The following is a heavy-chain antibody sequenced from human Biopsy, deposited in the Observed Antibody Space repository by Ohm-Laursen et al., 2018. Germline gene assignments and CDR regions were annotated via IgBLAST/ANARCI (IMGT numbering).Heavy chain of an antibody. CDR3: ARDEGLLRAFDI. CDR1: GGSISGHF. CDR2: IYSNGNT. V-gene: IGHV4-4*07. Sequence: SETLSLTCTVSGGSISGHFWSWVRQPAGKGLEWIGRIYSNGNTNYNPSLKSRVSMSVDTSKNHFSLNLTSVTAADTAVYYRARDEGLLRAFDIWGQGTLGTVSS. D-gene: IGHD1-26*01. J-gene: IGHJ3*02.